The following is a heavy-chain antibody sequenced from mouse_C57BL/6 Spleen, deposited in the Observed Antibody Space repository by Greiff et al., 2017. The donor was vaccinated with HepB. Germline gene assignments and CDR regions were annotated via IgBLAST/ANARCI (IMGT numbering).Heavy chain of an antibody. Sequence: QVQLKESGPGILQSSQTLSLTCSFSGFSLSTSGMGVSWIRQPSGKGLEWLAHIYWDDDKRYNPSLKSRLTISKDTSRNQVFLKITSVDTADTATYYCARRGTTVVATDWYFDVWGTGTTVTVSS. CDR1: GFSLSTSGMG. CDR3: ARRGTTVVATDWYFDV. J-gene: IGHJ1*03. CDR2: IYWDDDK. V-gene: IGHV8-12*01. D-gene: IGHD1-1*01.